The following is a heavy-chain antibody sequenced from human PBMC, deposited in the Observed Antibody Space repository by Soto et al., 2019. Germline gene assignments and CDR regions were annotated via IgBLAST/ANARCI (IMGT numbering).Heavy chain of an antibody. V-gene: IGHV3-23*01. CDR2: IGVGGGDR. Sequence: EVQLLESGGGLVQPGGSLRLSCAASGFTFSSYAMSWVRQAPGKGLEWVSIIGVGGGDRYYPESVKGRFTISKDNSRHTLYLEMNNLRDEDTAVYYCARVRFGELVWGQGTLVTVSS. D-gene: IGHD3-10*01. CDR3: ARVRFGELV. J-gene: IGHJ4*02. CDR1: GFTFSSYA.